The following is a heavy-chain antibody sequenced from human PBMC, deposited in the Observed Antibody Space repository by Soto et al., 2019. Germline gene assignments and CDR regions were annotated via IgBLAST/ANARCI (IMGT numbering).Heavy chain of an antibody. CDR2: IYYSGST. V-gene: IGHV4-38-2*02. CDR3: AREYCSGGSCYPSHRWFDP. Sequence: KTSETLSLTCAVSGYSISSGYYWGWIRQPPGKGLEWIGYIYYSGSTNYNPSLESRVTISVDTSKNQFSLKLSSVTAADTAVYYCAREYCSGGSCYPSHRWFDPWGQGTLVTVSS. D-gene: IGHD2-15*01. J-gene: IGHJ5*02. CDR1: GYSISSGYY.